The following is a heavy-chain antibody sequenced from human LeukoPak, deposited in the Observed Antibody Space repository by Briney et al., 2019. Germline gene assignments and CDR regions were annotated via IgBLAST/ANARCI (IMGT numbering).Heavy chain of an antibody. V-gene: IGHV4-39*07. Sequence: SETLSLTCTVSGGSISSSSYYWGWIRQPPGKGLEWIGSISYSGSTYYNPSLKSRVTISVDTSKNQFSLKLSSVTAADTAVYYCARSSSVTIPGYYFDYWGQGTLVTVSS. J-gene: IGHJ4*02. CDR1: GGSISSSSYY. D-gene: IGHD2-21*01. CDR2: ISYSGST. CDR3: ARSSSVTIPGYYFDY.